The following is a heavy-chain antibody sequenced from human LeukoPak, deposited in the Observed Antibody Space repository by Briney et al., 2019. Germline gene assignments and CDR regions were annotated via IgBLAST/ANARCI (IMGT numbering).Heavy chain of an antibody. Sequence: SCAVSGFDFTTHSMNWVRQAPGQRLEWMGWINAGNGNTKYSQKFQGRVTITRDTSASTAYMELSSLRSEDTAVYYCARGAGGASDYWGQGTLVTVSS. CDR3: ARGAGGASDY. J-gene: IGHJ4*02. CDR1: GFDFTTHS. CDR2: INAGNGNT. V-gene: IGHV1-3*01. D-gene: IGHD1-26*01.